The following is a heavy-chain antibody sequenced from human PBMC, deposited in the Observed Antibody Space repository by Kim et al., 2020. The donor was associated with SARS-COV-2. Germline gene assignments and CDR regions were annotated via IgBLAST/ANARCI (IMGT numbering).Heavy chain of an antibody. CDR2: ISYDGSNK. J-gene: IGHJ4*02. CDR1: GFTFSSYA. V-gene: IGHV3-30*04. Sequence: GGSLRLSCAASGFTFSSYAMHWVRQAPGKGLEWVAVISYDGSNKYYADSVKGRFTISRDNSKNTLYLQMNSLRAEDTAVYYCARDSHSSGWNWAFDYWGQGTLVTVSS. CDR3: ARDSHSSGWNWAFDY. D-gene: IGHD6-19*01.